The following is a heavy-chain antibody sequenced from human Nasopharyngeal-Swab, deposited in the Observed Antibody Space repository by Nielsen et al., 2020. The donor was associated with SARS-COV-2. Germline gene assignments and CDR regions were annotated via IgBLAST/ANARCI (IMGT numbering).Heavy chain of an antibody. CDR1: SGSITSSPYY. V-gene: IGHV4-39*01. CDR3: ARQYSHSGGHYYMDV. CDR2: IPYSRSIYYSENT. J-gene: IGHJ6*03. Sequence: SETLSLTCTVSSGSITSSPYYWGWVRQPPGKGLEWIGSIPYSRSIYYSENTYYNPSLRGRVTLSIDTSKNQFSLNLSSVTAADTAVYYCARQYSHSGGHYYMDVWGKGTTVIVSS. D-gene: IGHD3-10*01.